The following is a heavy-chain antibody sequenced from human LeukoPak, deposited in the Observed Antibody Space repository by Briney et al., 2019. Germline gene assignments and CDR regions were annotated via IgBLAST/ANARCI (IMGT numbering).Heavy chain of an antibody. J-gene: IGHJ4*02. CDR3: ARGDSYGYIDY. D-gene: IGHD5-18*01. CDR2: IIPIFGTA. CDR1: GGTFSSYA. V-gene: IGHV1-69*13. Sequence: ASVKVSCKASGGTFSSYAISWVRQAPGQGLEWVGGIIPIFGTANYAQKFQGRVTITADESTSTAYMELSSLRSEDTAVYYCARGDSYGYIDYWGQGTLVTVSS.